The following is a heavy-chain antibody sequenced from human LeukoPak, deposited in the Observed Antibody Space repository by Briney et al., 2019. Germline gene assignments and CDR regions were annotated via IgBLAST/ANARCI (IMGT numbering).Heavy chain of an antibody. J-gene: IGHJ4*02. D-gene: IGHD6-19*01. V-gene: IGHV2-5*02. CDR1: GFSLSTSGVG. Sequence: SGPTLVNPTQTLTLTCTFSGFSLSTSGVGVGWIRQPPGKALEWLALIYWDDDKRYSPSLKSRLTITKDTSKNQVVLTMTNMDPVDTATYYCAHTGEQWLVSPATFDYWGQGTLVTVSS. CDR3: AHTGEQWLVSPATFDY. CDR2: IYWDDDK.